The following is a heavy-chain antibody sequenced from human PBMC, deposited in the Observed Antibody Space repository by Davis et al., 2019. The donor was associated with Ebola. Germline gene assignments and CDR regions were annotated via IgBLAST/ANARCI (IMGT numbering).Heavy chain of an antibody. J-gene: IGHJ3*02. CDR2: IYTSGST. Sequence: PSETLSLTCTVSGGSISSYYWSWIRQPAGKGLEWIGRIYTSGSTNYNPSLKSRVTMSVDTSKNQFSLKLSSVTAADTAVYYCARGDYYDSGGYYLGRNNAFDIWGQGTMVTVSS. CDR1: GGSISSYY. CDR3: ARGDYYDSGGYYLGRNNAFDI. D-gene: IGHD3-22*01. V-gene: IGHV4-4*07.